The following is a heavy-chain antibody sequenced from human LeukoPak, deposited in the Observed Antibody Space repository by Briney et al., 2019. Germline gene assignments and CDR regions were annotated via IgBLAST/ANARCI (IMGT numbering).Heavy chain of an antibody. CDR1: GFTFSDYY. CDR3: ARDVYYGSGSYFFDY. J-gene: IGHJ4*02. Sequence: PGGCLRLSCAASGFTFSDYYMSWIRQAPGKGLEWVSYISSSSTYTNYADSVKGRFTISRDNAENSLYLQMNSLRAEDTAVYYCARDVYYGSGSYFFDYWGQGTPVTVPS. CDR2: ISSSSTYT. D-gene: IGHD3-10*01. V-gene: IGHV3-11*05.